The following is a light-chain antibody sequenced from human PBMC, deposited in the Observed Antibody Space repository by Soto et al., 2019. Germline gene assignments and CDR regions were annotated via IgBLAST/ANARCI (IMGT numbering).Light chain of an antibody. Sequence: QSALTQPASVSGSPGQSITISCTGTTTDVGSYNLVSWYQQHPGNAPKLIIYEVTNRPSGASNRFSGSRSGNTASLTISGLQAEDEDDYYCSSYNTISTVFGTGTKVTVL. J-gene: IGLJ1*01. V-gene: IGLV2-14*01. CDR2: EVT. CDR3: SSYNTISTV. CDR1: TTDVGSYNL.